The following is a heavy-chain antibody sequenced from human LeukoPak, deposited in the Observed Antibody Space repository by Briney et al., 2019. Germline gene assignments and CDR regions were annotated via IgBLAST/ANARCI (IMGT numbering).Heavy chain of an antibody. V-gene: IGHV3-7*03. CDR2: IKQDGSEK. J-gene: IGHJ4*02. CDR1: GFTFSSYW. Sequence: GGSLRLSCAASGFTFSSYWMSWVRQAPGKGLEWVANIKQDGSEKYYVDSVKGRFTISRVNAKNSLYLQMNSLRAEDTAVYYCARNYYGVPYYFDYWGQGTLVTVSS. CDR3: ARNYYGVPYYFDY. D-gene: IGHD3-10*01.